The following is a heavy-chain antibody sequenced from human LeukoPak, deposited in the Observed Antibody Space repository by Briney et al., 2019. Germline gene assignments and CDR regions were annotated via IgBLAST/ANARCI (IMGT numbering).Heavy chain of an antibody. Sequence: GGSLRLSCSASGFTFSTYAMHWVRQAPGKGLEYVSAISGNGDSTYYADSVKGRFTISRDNSKSTLFLHMTSLRPEDTAMYYCVKADRGYYYHYWCQGTLVTVSS. CDR1: GFTFSTYA. J-gene: IGHJ4*02. V-gene: IGHV3-64D*09. CDR3: VKADRGYYYHY. CDR2: ISGNGDST. D-gene: IGHD2-15*01.